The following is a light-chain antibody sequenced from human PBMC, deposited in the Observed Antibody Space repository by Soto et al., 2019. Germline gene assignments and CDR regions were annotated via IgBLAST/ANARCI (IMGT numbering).Light chain of an antibody. J-gene: IGKJ4*01. CDR3: QQTYDVPLT. Sequence: DIQMTQFPSSLSASVGDRVTITCRTSQRVTHYLNWYQQKPGKAPNLLISAASTLQSGVPSRFSGSGTGTDFTLTISSLQPEDFATYYCQQTYDVPLTFGGGTKVEI. V-gene: IGKV1-39*01. CDR1: QRVTHY. CDR2: AAS.